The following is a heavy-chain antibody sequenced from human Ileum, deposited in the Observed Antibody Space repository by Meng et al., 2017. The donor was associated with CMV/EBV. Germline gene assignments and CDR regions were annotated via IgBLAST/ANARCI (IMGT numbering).Heavy chain of an antibody. CDR2: IDTNTGNP. Sequence: QVHLVQSGSELKKPGASVKVSCKTSGYTFTTNNITWVRQAPGQGPEWMGWIDTNTGNPTYAQALTGRFVFSLDTSVNTAYLQITSLKAEDTAVYYCARDGLSGRYFDYWGQGTLVTVSS. D-gene: IGHD1-26*01. CDR3: ARDGLSGRYFDY. V-gene: IGHV7-4-1*02. CDR1: GYTFTTNN. J-gene: IGHJ4*02.